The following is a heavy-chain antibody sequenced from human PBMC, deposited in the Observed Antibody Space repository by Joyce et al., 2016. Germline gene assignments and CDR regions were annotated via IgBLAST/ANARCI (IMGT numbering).Heavy chain of an antibody. D-gene: IGHD3-10*01. J-gene: IGHJ4*02. CDR2: ISYDGSNK. V-gene: IGHV3-30*18. CDR1: GFNFSIYG. Sequence: QVQLVESGGGVVQPGRSLRLSCEGFGFNFSIYGMHWVRQAPGRGLEWVGVISYDGSNKYYGDSVKGRFTISRDNSKNTMYLQVTRLRAEDTAIYYCAKDHYYYSGSFDYWGQGTPVTVSS. CDR3: AKDHYYYSGSFDY.